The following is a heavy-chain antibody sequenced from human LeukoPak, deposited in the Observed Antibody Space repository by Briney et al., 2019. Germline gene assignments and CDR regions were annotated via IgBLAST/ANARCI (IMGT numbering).Heavy chain of an antibody. D-gene: IGHD3-10*01. CDR3: ARAVILLWSPTAFDI. CDR2: IYYSGST. Sequence: PSETLSLTCTVSGGSISSGSYCWSWIRQPPGKGLEWIGYIYYSGSTYYNPSLKSRVTISVDTSKNQFSLKLSSVTAADTAVYYCARAVILLWSPTAFDIWGQGTMVAVSS. CDR1: GGSISSGSYC. V-gene: IGHV4-30-4*07. J-gene: IGHJ3*02.